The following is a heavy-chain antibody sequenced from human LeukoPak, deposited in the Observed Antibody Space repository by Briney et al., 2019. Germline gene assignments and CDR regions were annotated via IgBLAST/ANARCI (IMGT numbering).Heavy chain of an antibody. CDR2: INHSGST. V-gene: IGHV4-34*01. J-gene: IGHJ4*02. CDR1: GGSFSGYY. D-gene: IGHD3-22*01. Sequence: PSETLSLTCAVYGGSFSGYYWSWIRQPPGKGPEWIGEINHSGSTNYNPSLKSRVTISVDTSKNQFSLKLSSVTAADTAVYYCARGRSRLRYYYDSSGALYFDYWGQGTLVTVSS. CDR3: ARGRSRLRYYYDSSGALYFDY.